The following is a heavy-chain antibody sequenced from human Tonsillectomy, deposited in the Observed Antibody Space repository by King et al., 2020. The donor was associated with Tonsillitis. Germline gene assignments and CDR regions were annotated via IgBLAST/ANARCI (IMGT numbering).Heavy chain of an antibody. CDR3: ASVKNQYFTN. CDR2: ITFDAGST. D-gene: IGHD2-8*01. Sequence: VQLVESGGVVVQPGGSLRLSCAASGFTFDNYAMHWVRQTPEKGLEWVSLITFDAGSTFYADSVKGRFTISRDNSKNFLYLEMNSLRSEDSALYFCASVKNQYFTNWGQGTLVTVSS. J-gene: IGHJ4*02. CDR1: GFTFDNYA. V-gene: IGHV3-43*01.